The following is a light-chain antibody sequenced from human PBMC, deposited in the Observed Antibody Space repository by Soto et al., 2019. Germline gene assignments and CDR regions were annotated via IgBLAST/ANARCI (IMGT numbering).Light chain of an antibody. Sequence: DIPMTQSPSAVSASVGDRVTITCRASKGISRCLAWYQQKRGKAPKLLIYAASSLQSGVPSRFSGSGSGTDFTLTISSLQPEDFATYYCQHANSFPPTFGGGTKVEIK. CDR3: QHANSFPPT. CDR2: AAS. J-gene: IGKJ4*01. V-gene: IGKV1-12*01. CDR1: KGISRC.